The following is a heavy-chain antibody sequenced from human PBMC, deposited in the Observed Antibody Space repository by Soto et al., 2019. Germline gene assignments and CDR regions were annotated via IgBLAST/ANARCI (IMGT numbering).Heavy chain of an antibody. V-gene: IGHV4-61*01. J-gene: IGHJ4*02. Sequence: SETLSLTCTVSGGSVSSGSYYWSWIRQPPGKGLEWIGYIYYSGSTNYNPSLKSRVTISVDTSKNQFSLKLSSVTAADTAVYYCARDSAGYCSSTSCYDHYYFDYWGKGTLVTVSS. CDR1: GGSVSSGSYY. D-gene: IGHD2-2*01. CDR2: IYYSGST. CDR3: ARDSAGYCSSTSCYDHYYFDY.